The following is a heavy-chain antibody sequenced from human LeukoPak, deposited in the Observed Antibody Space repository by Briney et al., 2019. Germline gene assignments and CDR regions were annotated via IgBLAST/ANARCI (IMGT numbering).Heavy chain of an antibody. CDR2: ISSSSYI. CDR1: GFTFSSYS. CDR3: ARYGSAAGLDYYMDV. J-gene: IGHJ6*03. V-gene: IGHV3-21*01. Sequence: GGSLRLSCAASGFTFSSYSMNWVRQAPGKGLEWVSSISSSSYIYYADSVKGRFTISRDNAKNSLYLQMNSLRAEDTAVYCCARYGSAAGLDYYMDVWGKGTTVTVSS. D-gene: IGHD6-13*01.